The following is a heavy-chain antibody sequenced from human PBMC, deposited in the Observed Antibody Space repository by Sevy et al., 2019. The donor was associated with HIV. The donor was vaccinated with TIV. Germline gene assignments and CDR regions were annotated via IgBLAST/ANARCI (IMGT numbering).Heavy chain of an antibody. Sequence: GGSLRLSCVASKFPFRSNGFHWVRQPPGKGLEWLSYINFDGSDRTYADSAKGRFTVSRDNSKNTLYLQMNSLRAEDTAVYYCAKDLRVVIPAAMQPSDLWGQGTLVTVSS. CDR1: KFPFRSNG. D-gene: IGHD2-2*01. CDR2: INFDGSDR. J-gene: IGHJ5*02. V-gene: IGHV3-30*02. CDR3: AKDLRVVIPAAMQPSDL.